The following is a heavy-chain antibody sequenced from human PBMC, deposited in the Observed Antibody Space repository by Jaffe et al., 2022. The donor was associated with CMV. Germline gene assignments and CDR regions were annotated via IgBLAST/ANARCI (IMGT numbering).Heavy chain of an antibody. D-gene: IGHD1-26*01. Sequence: EVQLLESGGGLVQPGGSLRLSCADSGFTFSNYAMSWVRQAPGQGLEWVSSISGSGSYTYYTNSVQGRFTVSRDNSKNTLYLQMNSLRAEDTAIYYCAKGGTGSGSYYWFDPWGQGTLVTVSS. CDR1: GFTFSNYA. J-gene: IGHJ5*02. CDR2: ISGSGSYT. V-gene: IGHV3-23*01. CDR3: AKGGTGSGSYYWFDP.